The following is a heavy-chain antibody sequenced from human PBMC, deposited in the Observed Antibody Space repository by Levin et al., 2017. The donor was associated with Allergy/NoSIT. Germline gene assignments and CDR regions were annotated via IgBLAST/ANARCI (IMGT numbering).Heavy chain of an antibody. CDR2: ISGAGAYT. V-gene: IGHV3-23*01. CDR3: AKGGGPNCYTALSGS. Sequence: GESLKISCAASGFIFSSYAMSWVRQAPGKGLEWVSCISGAGAYTYYADSVKGRFTISRDNSKNTLYVQMNSPRAEDTAVYYCAKGGGPNCYTALSGSWGQGTLVTVSS. CDR1: GFIFSSYA. D-gene: IGHD2-2*02. J-gene: IGHJ4*02.